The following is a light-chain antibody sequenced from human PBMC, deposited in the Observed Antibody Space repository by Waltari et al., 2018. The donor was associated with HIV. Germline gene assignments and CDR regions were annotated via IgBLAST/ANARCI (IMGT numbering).Light chain of an antibody. V-gene: IGLV2-14*03. Sequence: AVTQPASVSGLPGQSTTISCTGDDSDFGLYNFVPWYQQHSGKPPRLILFDVDSRASGVSDRFSGSMSGNTASLTISGLRAEDEGHYYCASFTGDNTVIFGGGTEVTVL. J-gene: IGLJ2*01. CDR2: DVD. CDR3: ASFTGDNTVI. CDR1: DSDFGLYNF.